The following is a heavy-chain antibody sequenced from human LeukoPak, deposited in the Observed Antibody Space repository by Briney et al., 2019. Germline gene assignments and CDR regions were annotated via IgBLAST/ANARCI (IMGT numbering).Heavy chain of an antibody. J-gene: IGHJ3*02. Sequence: GGSLRLSCAASGFTVSSNYMSWVRQAPGKGLEWVSVIYSGGSTYYADSVKGRFTTSRDNSKNTLYLQMNSLRAEDTAVYYCARDRQLWDAFDIWGQGTMVSVS. V-gene: IGHV3-53*01. CDR3: ARDRQLWDAFDI. D-gene: IGHD5-18*01. CDR1: GFTVSSNY. CDR2: IYSGGST.